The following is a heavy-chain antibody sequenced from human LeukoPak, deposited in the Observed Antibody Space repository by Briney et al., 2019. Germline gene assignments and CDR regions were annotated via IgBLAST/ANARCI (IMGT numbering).Heavy chain of an antibody. CDR3: ARAPSSGWYFNSDSPYYYYGMDV. V-gene: IGHV1-18*04. Sequence: ASVKVSCKASGYTLTGYYMHWVRQAPGQWLEWMGWISAYNGNTNYAQKLQGRVTMTTDTSTSTAYMELRSLRSDDTAVYYCARAPSSGWYFNSDSPYYYYGMDVWGQGTTVTVSS. D-gene: IGHD6-19*01. CDR2: ISAYNGNT. J-gene: IGHJ6*02. CDR1: GYTLTGYY.